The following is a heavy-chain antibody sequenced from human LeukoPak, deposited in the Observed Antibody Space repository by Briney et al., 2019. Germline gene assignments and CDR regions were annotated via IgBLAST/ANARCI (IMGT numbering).Heavy chain of an antibody. D-gene: IGHD2-2*01. CDR1: GFTFSSYA. CDR2: ISGSGGST. V-gene: IGHV3-23*01. Sequence: GGSLRLSCAASGFTFSSYAMSWVRQAPGKGLEWVSAISGSGGSTYYADSVKGRFTISRDNSKNTLYLQMNSLRAEDTAVYYCAKDVGVVPAAICFDYWGQGTLVTVSS. CDR3: AKDVGVVPAAICFDY. J-gene: IGHJ4*02.